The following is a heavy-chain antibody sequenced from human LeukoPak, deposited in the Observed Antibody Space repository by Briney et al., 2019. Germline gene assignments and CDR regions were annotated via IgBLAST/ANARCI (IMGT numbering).Heavy chain of an antibody. V-gene: IGHV4-59*08. CDR1: GGSISSYY. D-gene: IGHD3-22*01. J-gene: IGHJ6*02. Sequence: PSETLSLTCTVSGGSISSYYWSWIRQPPGKGLEWIGYIYYSGSTNYNPSLKSRVTISVDPSNNQFSLKLSSVTAADTAVYYCARSLSLYYDSSGPLGMDVWGQGTTVTVSS. CDR3: ARSLSLYYDSSGPLGMDV. CDR2: IYYSGST.